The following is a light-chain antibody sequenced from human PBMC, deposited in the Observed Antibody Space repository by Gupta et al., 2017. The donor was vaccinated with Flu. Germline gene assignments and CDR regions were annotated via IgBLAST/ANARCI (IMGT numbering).Light chain of an antibody. J-gene: IGLJ2*01. Sequence: GQKVTFSCSGSSSNIGINYVSWYQQLPGTAPKLLIYDNDKRPSGIPDRFSGSKSGTSATLGITGLQTGDEANYYCGTWDNSLSAVVFGGGTKLAVL. CDR1: SSNIGINY. CDR3: GTWDNSLSAVV. CDR2: DND. V-gene: IGLV1-51*01.